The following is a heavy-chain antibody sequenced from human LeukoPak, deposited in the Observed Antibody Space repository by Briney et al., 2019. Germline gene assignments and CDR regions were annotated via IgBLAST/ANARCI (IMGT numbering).Heavy chain of an antibody. Sequence: ASVKVSCKASGYTFTSYGISWVRQAPGQGLEWMGWISAYNGNTGYAQKFQGRVTITRNTSISTAYMELSSLRSEDTAVYYCARQGIAVAGHYYYYYYMDVWGKGTTVTVSS. D-gene: IGHD6-19*01. V-gene: IGHV1-8*03. CDR3: ARQGIAVAGHYYYYYYMDV. CDR1: GYTFTSYG. CDR2: ISAYNGNT. J-gene: IGHJ6*03.